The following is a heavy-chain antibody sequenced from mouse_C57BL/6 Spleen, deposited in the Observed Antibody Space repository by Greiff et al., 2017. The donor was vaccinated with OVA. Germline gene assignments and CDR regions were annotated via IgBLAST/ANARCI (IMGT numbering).Heavy chain of an antibody. D-gene: IGHD2-5*01. Sequence: VQLQQPGAELVMPGASVKLSCKASGYTFTSYWMHWVKQRPGQGLEWIGEIDPSDSYTNYNHKFKGKSTLTVDKSSSTAYMQLSSLTSEDSAVYYCARWGSNYWFAYWGQGTLVTVSA. CDR2: IDPSDSYT. CDR1: GYTFTSYW. CDR3: ARWGSNYWFAY. J-gene: IGHJ3*01. V-gene: IGHV1-69*01.